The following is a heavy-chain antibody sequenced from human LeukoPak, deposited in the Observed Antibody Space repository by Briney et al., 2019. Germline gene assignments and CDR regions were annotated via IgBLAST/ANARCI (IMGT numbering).Heavy chain of an antibody. CDR3: ATVPRADYGDYVDWYFDL. J-gene: IGHJ2*01. CDR2: INPSGGGT. CDR1: GYMFTSYY. V-gene: IGHV1-46*01. D-gene: IGHD4-17*01. Sequence: ASVKVSCKASGYMFTSYYMHWVRQAPGQGLEWMGMINPSGGGTNYAQKFQGRVTMTRDTSTSTVYMELSSLRSEDTAVYYCATVPRADYGDYVDWYFDLWGRGTLVTVSS.